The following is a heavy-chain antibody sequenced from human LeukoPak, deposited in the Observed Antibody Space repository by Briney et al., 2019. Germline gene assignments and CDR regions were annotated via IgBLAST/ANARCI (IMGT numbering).Heavy chain of an antibody. CDR3: AKIYGSGNQPFDY. D-gene: IGHD3-10*01. CDR1: GGSISSYY. V-gene: IGHV4-59*01. Sequence: PSETLSLTCTVSGGSISSYYWSWIRQPPGKGLEWIGYIYYSGSTNYNPSLKSRVTISVDTSKNQFSLKLSSVTAADTAVYYCAKIYGSGNQPFDYWGQGTLVTVSS. J-gene: IGHJ4*02. CDR2: IYYSGST.